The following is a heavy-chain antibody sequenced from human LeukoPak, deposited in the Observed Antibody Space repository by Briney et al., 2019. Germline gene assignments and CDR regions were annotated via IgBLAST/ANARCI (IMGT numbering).Heavy chain of an antibody. V-gene: IGHV3-33*01. J-gene: IGHJ4*02. CDR1: GFTFSSYG. CDR2: IWYDGSNK. D-gene: IGHD5-12*01. Sequence: GGSLRLSCAASGFTFSSYGMHWVRQAPGKGLEWVAVIWYDGSNKYYADSVKGRFTISRDNSKNTLYLQSNSLRAEDTAVYYWARAARGYGGYGGDYWGQGTLVTVSS. CDR3: ARAARGYGGYGGDY.